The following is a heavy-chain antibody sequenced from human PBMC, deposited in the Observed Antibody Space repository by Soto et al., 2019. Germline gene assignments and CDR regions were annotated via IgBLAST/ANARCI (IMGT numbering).Heavy chain of an antibody. CDR3: ATMRGYPNYSYYYMDV. J-gene: IGHJ6*03. V-gene: IGHV3-7*01. CDR1: GFTFSTYC. CDR2: MNQDGSER. D-gene: IGHD3-3*01. Sequence: VGSLRLSCAASGFTFSTYCMTWVRQAPGKGLEWVANMNQDGSERHYVDSVKGRFTISRDNAKNSLYLQMNSLRAEDAAVYYCATMRGYPNYSYYYMDVWGEGTTVTVS.